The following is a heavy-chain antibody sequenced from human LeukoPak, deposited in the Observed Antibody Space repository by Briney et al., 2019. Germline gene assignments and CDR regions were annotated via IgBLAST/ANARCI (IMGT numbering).Heavy chain of an antibody. CDR3: AWYGVAHGLDV. D-gene: IGHD3-10*01. J-gene: IGHJ6*02. CDR1: GFSLSNYW. Sequence: GGSLRLSCAASGFSLSNYWMSWVRQAPGKGLEWVANINQDGSDKYYVDSVMGRFTISKDNAKNSVYLQMNSLRPEDTAIYYCAWYGVAHGLDVWGQGTTVTVSS. CDR2: INQDGSDK. V-gene: IGHV3-7*01.